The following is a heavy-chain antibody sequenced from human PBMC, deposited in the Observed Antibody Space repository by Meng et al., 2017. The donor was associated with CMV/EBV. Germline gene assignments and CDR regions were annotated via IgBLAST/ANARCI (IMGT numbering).Heavy chain of an antibody. CDR2: INPNSGGT. CDR1: GYTFTGYY. Sequence: ASVKVSCKASGYTFTGYYMHWVRQAPGQGLEWMGWINPNSGGTNYAQKFQGRVTMTRDTSISTAYMELSRLRSDDMAVYYCARDSKYYYDSSGYYYVSWWFDPWGQGTLVTVSS. J-gene: IGHJ5*02. D-gene: IGHD3-22*01. CDR3: ARDSKYYYDSSGYYYVSWWFDP. V-gene: IGHV1-2*02.